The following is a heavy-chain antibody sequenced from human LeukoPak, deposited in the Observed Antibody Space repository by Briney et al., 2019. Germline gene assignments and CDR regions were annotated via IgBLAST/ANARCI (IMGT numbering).Heavy chain of an antibody. D-gene: IGHD6-19*01. CDR2: ISGGGGNT. CDR1: GFTFSGYA. CDR3: ARVMWYSSGWYGGYYFDY. Sequence: GGSLRLSCAASGFTFSGYATSWVRQAPGKGLEWVSTISGGGGNTFYADSVKGRFTISRDNSKNTLFLQMNSLRVEDTAVYYCARVMWYSSGWYGGYYFDYWGQGTLVTVSS. V-gene: IGHV3-23*01. J-gene: IGHJ4*02.